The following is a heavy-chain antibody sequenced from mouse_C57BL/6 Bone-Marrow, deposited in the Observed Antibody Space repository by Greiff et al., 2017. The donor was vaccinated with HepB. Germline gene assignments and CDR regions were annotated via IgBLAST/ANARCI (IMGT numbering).Heavy chain of an antibody. D-gene: IGHD1-1*02. CDR3: ASPGGGGYVRFAY. V-gene: IGHV1-78*01. Sequence: LQESDAELVKPGASVKISCKVSGYTLTDHTIHWMKQRPEQGLEWIGYIYPRDGSTKYNEKFKGKATLTADKSSSTAYMQLNSLTSEDSAVYVCASPGGGGYVRFAYWGQGTLVTVSA. J-gene: IGHJ3*01. CDR1: GYTLTDHT. CDR2: IYPRDGST.